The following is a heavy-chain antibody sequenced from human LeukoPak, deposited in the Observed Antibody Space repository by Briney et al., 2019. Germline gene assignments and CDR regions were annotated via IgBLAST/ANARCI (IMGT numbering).Heavy chain of an antibody. CDR1: GGTFSSYA. CDR3: ARGEGREDIVVVPAAMFDY. Sequence: SVKVSCKASGGTFSSYAITRVRQAPGQGLEWMGGIIPIFGTANYAQKFQGRVTITADESTSTAYMELSSLRSEDTAVYYCARGEGREDIVVVPAAMFDYWGQGTLVTVSS. V-gene: IGHV1-69*01. J-gene: IGHJ4*02. D-gene: IGHD2-2*01. CDR2: IIPIFGTA.